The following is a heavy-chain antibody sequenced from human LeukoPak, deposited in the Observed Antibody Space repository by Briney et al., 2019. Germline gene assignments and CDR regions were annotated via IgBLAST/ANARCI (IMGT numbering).Heavy chain of an antibody. V-gene: IGHV4-59*01. J-gene: IGHJ4*02. CDR2: IYYSGST. CDR1: GGSISSYY. CDR3: ARDHVDTAMGFDY. Sequence: PSETLSLTCTVSGGSISSYYWSWIRQPPGKGLEWIGYIYYSGSTNYNPSLKSRVTISVDTSKNQFSLKLSSVTAADTAVYYCARDHVDTAMGFDYWGQGTLVTVSS. D-gene: IGHD5-18*01.